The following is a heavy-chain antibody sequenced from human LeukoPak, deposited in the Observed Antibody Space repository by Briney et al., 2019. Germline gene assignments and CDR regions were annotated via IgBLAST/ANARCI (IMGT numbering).Heavy chain of an antibody. CDR2: ISGSGGST. Sequence: GGSLRLSCAASGFTFSSYAMSWVRQAPGKGLEWVSAISGSGGSTYYADSVKGRFAISRDNSKNTLYLQMNSLRAEDAAVYYCAKGMNTAMVPFDYWGQGTLVTVSS. D-gene: IGHD5-18*01. V-gene: IGHV3-23*01. CDR1: GFTFSSYA. CDR3: AKGMNTAMVPFDY. J-gene: IGHJ4*02.